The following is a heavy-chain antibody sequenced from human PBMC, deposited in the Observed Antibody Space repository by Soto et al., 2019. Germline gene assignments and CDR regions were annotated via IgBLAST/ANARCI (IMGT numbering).Heavy chain of an antibody. CDR2: IYHSGST. J-gene: IGHJ4*02. D-gene: IGHD5-12*01. Sequence: QLQLQESGSGLVKPSQTLSLTCAVSGGSISSGGYSWSWIRQPPGKGLEWIGYIYHSGSTYCNPSIKSRVTLTVDRSNTQFSLKLSSVTAADTAVYSCARAASGYDPSYYFDYWGQGTLVTVSS. CDR1: GGSISSGGYS. V-gene: IGHV4-30-2*01. CDR3: ARAASGYDPSYYFDY.